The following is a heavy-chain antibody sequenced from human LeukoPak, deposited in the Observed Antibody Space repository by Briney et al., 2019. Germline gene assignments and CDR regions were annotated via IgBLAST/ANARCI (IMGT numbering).Heavy chain of an antibody. D-gene: IGHD1-26*01. CDR3: ARDRWELLGYYYYGMDV. CDR2: IYYSGST. Sequence: SETLSLTCTVSGGSISSYYWSWIRQPPGKGLEWIGYIYYSGSTNYNPSLKSRVTILVDTSKNQFSLKLSSVTAADTAVYYCARDRWELLGYYYYGMDVWGQGTTVTVSS. V-gene: IGHV4-59*01. CDR1: GGSISSYY. J-gene: IGHJ6*02.